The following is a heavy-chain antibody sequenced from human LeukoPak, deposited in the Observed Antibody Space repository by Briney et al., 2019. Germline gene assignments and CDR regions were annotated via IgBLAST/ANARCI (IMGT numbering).Heavy chain of an antibody. CDR2: IKQDGSEK. CDR1: GFTFSSYW. V-gene: IGHV3-7*01. Sequence: PGGSLRLSCAASGFTFSSYWMSWVRQAPGKGLEWVANIKQDGSEKYYVDSVKGRFTISRDNAQNSLYLQMNSLRAEDTAVYYCARDNNYYDSSGYSNSYYYYYMDVWGKGTTVTVSS. J-gene: IGHJ6*03. D-gene: IGHD3-22*01. CDR3: ARDNNYYDSSGYSNSYYYYYMDV.